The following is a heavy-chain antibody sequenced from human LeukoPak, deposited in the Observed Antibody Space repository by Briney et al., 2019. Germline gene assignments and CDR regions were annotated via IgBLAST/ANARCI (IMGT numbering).Heavy chain of an antibody. CDR1: GFTFSSYG. J-gene: IGHJ5*02. V-gene: IGHV3-7*01. D-gene: IGHD3-10*01. Sequence: GRSLRLSCAASGFTFSSYGMHWVRQAPGKGLEWLANIKQDGSEKNYVDSVKGRFTISRDNTKNSLYLQMNSLRAEDTAVYYCARDMVSATAAWGQGTLVTVSS. CDR2: IKQDGSEK. CDR3: ARDMVSATAA.